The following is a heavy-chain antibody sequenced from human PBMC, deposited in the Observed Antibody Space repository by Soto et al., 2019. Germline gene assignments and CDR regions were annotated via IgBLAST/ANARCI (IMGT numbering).Heavy chain of an antibody. CDR2: ISYDGSNK. Sequence: QVQLVESGGGVVQPGRSLRLSCAASGFTFSSYAMHWVRQAPGKGLEWVAVISYDGSNKYYADSVKGRFTISRDNSKNTPYLQLNSMRADDTAVYYCAIDRGDSSDWYSYWYFDLWGRGTLVTVSS. CDR3: AIDRGDSSDWYSYWYFDL. CDR1: GFTFSSYA. J-gene: IGHJ2*01. D-gene: IGHD6-19*01. V-gene: IGHV3-30-3*01.